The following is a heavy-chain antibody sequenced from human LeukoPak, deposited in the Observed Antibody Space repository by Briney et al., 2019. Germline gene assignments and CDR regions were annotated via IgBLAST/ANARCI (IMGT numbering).Heavy chain of an antibody. CDR3: ARHGRDRRGYCSSTSCYSRPSDFDY. CDR1: GGSFSGYY. CDR2: INHSGST. Sequence: NPSETLSLTCAVYGGSFSGYYWSWIRQPPGKGLEWIGEINHSGSTNYNPSLKSRVTISVDTSKNQFSLKLSSVTAADTAVYYCARHGRDRRGYCSSTSCYSRPSDFDYWGQGTLVTVSS. J-gene: IGHJ4*02. V-gene: IGHV4-34*01. D-gene: IGHD2-2*01.